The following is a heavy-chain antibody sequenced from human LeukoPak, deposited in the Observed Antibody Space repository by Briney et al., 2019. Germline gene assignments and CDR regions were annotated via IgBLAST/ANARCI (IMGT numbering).Heavy chain of an antibody. CDR2: LYTSGDT. CDR1: GGSISSYQ. D-gene: IGHD4-23*01. CDR3: ARDKHDYGGCGTFDY. V-gene: IGHV4-4*07. J-gene: IGHJ4*02. Sequence: KPSETLFLTCTVSGGSISSYQLGWIRQPAGKGLEWIGRLYTSGDTNYNPSLKSRLTMSLDTSKNQFSLKLSSVTAADTAVYYCARDKHDYGGCGTFDYWGQGTLVTVSS.